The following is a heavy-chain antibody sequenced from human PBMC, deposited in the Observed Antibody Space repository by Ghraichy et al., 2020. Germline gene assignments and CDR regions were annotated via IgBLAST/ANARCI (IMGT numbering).Heavy chain of an antibody. Sequence: ASVNVSCKASGYTFTSFDINWVRQATGQGLEWKGWMSPNSGNTGYAQKFQGRVTITRNTSISTAYMELSSLRSEDTAVYYCARAAHWNYFYGMDVWGQGATVTVSS. V-gene: IGHV1-8*03. J-gene: IGHJ6*02. CDR2: MSPNSGNT. CDR1: GYTFTSFD. D-gene: IGHD1-1*01. CDR3: ARAAHWNYFYGMDV.